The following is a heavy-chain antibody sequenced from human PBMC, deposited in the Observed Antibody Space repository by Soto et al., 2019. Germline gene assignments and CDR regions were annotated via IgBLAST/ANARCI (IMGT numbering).Heavy chain of an antibody. CDR3: AIAYNRGVEVYAIDY. V-gene: IGHV3-30*03. Sequence: QVQLVESGGGVVQPGRSLRLACAASGFTFSSYGMHWVRQAPGKGLEWVAVISYDGSNKYYADSVKARFTISRDNSKNTLYLQMNSLRAEDTAVYYCAIAYNRGVEVYAIDYWGQGTLVTVSS. CDR1: GFTFSSYG. J-gene: IGHJ4*02. D-gene: IGHD2-8*01. CDR2: ISYDGSNK.